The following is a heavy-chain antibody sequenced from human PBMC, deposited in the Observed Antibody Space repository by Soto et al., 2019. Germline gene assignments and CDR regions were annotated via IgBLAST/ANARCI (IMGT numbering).Heavy chain of an antibody. D-gene: IGHD2-2*01. Sequence: SETLSLTCAVSGGSISSGGYSWSWIRQPPGKGLEWIGYMYHSGSTYYNSSLKSRVTISIDRSKNQFSLKLSSVTAADTAVYYCVRVPDYWGQGILATVSS. CDR3: VRVPDY. CDR1: GGSISSGGYS. CDR2: MYHSGST. V-gene: IGHV4-30-2*01. J-gene: IGHJ4*02.